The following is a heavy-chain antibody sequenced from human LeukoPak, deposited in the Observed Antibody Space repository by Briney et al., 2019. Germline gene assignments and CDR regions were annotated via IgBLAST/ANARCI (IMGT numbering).Heavy chain of an antibody. Sequence: GGSLRLSCAASGFTVSSNYMTWVRQAPGKGLEWVSIIYSGGDTYYADSVKGRFTISRDNSKNTLYLQMNNLRAEDTAVYYCARVGSGYYDFWGSYYYYYMDVWGKGTTVTVSS. J-gene: IGHJ6*03. CDR3: ARVGSGYYDFWGSYYYYYMDV. CDR2: IYSGGDT. V-gene: IGHV3-53*01. CDR1: GFTVSSNY. D-gene: IGHD3-3*01.